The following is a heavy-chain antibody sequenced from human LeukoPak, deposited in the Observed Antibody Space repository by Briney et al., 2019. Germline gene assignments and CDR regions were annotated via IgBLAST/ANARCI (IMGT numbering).Heavy chain of an antibody. CDR3: ARATRGYQLPHYYYYYMDV. V-gene: IGHV1-69*05. CDR1: GYTFTSYA. CDR2: IIPIFGTA. Sequence: SVKVSCKASGYTFTSYAISWVRQAPGQGLEWMGGIIPIFGTANYAQKFQGRVTITTDESTSTAYMELSSLRSEDTAVYYCARATRGYQLPHYYYYYMDVWGKGTTVTVSS. D-gene: IGHD2-2*01. J-gene: IGHJ6*03.